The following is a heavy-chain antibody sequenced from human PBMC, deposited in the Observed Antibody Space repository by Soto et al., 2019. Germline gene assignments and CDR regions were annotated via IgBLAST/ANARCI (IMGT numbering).Heavy chain of an antibody. D-gene: IGHD6-19*01. CDR3: ARFGKESSGWAFDY. CDR2: IYYSGST. J-gene: IGHJ4*02. Sequence: QVQLQESGPGLVKPSETLSLTCTVSGGSISSYYWSWIRQPAGKGLEWIGYIYYSGSTNYNPSLKSRVTISVDTSKNQFSLKLSSVTAADTAVYYCARFGKESSGWAFDYWGQGTLVTVSS. V-gene: IGHV4-59*01. CDR1: GGSISSYY.